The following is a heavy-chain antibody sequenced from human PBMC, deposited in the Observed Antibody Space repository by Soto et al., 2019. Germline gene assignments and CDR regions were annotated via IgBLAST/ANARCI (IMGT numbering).Heavy chain of an antibody. CDR3: ARVLEYYYDSSVADYFDY. D-gene: IGHD3-22*01. CDR2: IYYSGST. Sequence: PSETLSLTCTVSGGSISSGGYYWSWIRQHPGKGLEWIGYIYYSGSTYYNPSLKSRVTISVDTSKNQFSLKLSSVTAADTAVYYCARVLEYYYDSSVADYFDYWGQGTLVTVSS. J-gene: IGHJ4*02. CDR1: GGSISSGGYY. V-gene: IGHV4-31*03.